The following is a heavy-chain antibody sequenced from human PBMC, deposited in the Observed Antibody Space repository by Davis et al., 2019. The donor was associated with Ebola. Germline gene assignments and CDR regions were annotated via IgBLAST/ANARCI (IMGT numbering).Heavy chain of an antibody. CDR2: ITGDGSST. Sequence: GESLKISCAASGFTFSTYWMHWVRQAPGKGLAWVSRITGDGSSTDYADSVKGRFTISRDNAKNTLYLQMNSLRPEDTAVYYCAYSTALYYGMDVWGQGTTVTVSS. D-gene: IGHD6-13*01. J-gene: IGHJ6*02. CDR1: GFTFSTYW. CDR3: AYSTALYYGMDV. V-gene: IGHV3-74*01.